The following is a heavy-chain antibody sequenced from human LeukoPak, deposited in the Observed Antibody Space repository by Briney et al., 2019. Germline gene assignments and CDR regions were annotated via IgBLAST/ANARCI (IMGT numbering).Heavy chain of an antibody. V-gene: IGHV4-59*01. CDR3: ARVEEGYGSGRRGNFYYYYMDV. J-gene: IGHJ6*03. D-gene: IGHD3-10*01. Sequence: PSETLSLTCTVSGGSISSYYWTWIRQPPGKGLEWIGYIYYSGSTNYNPSLKSRVTISVDTSKNQFSLKLSSVTTADTAVYYCARVEEGYGSGRRGNFYYYYMDVWGKGTTVTISS. CDR2: IYYSGST. CDR1: GGSISSYY.